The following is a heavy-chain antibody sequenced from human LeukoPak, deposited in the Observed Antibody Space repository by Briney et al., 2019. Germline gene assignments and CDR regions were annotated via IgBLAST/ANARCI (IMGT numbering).Heavy chain of an antibody. V-gene: IGHV3-21*01. CDR3: ARDQVYGVSDPFDP. CDR2: ISSSSSYI. J-gene: IGHJ5*02. CDR1: GFTFSSYS. D-gene: IGHD2-8*01. Sequence: GGSLRLSCAASGFTFSSYSMNWVRQAPGKGLEWVSSISSSSSYIYYADSVKGRFTISRDNAKNSLYLQMNSLRAEDTAVYYCARDQVYGVSDPFDPWGQGTLVTVSS.